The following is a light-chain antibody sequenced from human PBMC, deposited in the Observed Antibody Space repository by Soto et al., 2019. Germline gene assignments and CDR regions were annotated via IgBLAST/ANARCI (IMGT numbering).Light chain of an antibody. CDR1: QSVSSSY. J-gene: IGKJ1*01. CDR3: QQYGSSSWT. Sequence: EIVLTQSPGTLSSSPGERATLSCRASQSVSSSYLAWYRQKPGQAPRLLIYAASSRATGIPDRFSGSGSGTDFTLTISRPEPEDFAVYYCQQYGSSSWTFGQGTKVEFK. CDR2: AAS. V-gene: IGKV3-20*01.